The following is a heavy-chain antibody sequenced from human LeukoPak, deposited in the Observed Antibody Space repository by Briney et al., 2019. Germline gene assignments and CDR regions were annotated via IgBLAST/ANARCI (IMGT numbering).Heavy chain of an antibody. CDR1: GGSISSYY. D-gene: IGHD3-9*01. Sequence: PSQTLSLTCTVSGGSISSYYWSWIRQPPGKGLEWIGYIYYSGSTNYNPSLKSRVTISVDTSKNQFSLRLSSVTAADTAVYYCALYLDGATEYYFDYWGQGTLVTVSS. CDR2: IYYSGST. CDR3: ALYLDGATEYYFDY. V-gene: IGHV4-59*01. J-gene: IGHJ4*02.